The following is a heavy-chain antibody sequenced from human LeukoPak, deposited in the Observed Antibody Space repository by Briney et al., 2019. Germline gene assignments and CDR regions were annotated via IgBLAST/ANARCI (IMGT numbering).Heavy chain of an antibody. CDR2: ISSSSTYI. CDR1: EFTFSSYS. CDR3: GRLAHNAWYAIDF. D-gene: IGHD2-2*01. V-gene: IGHV3-21*01. J-gene: IGHJ4*02. Sequence: GGSLRLSCAASEFTFSSYSMNWVRQAPGERLEWVSSISSSSTYIYYADSVKGRFTISRDDAKNSLFLQMNSLRAEDTAVYYCGRLAHNAWYAIDFWGQGTLVTVSS.